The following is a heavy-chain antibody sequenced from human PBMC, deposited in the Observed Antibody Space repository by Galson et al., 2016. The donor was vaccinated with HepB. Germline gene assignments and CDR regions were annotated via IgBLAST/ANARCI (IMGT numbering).Heavy chain of an antibody. CDR3: ARQGGPGWFAP. Sequence: SLRLSCAASGFTFTNYAMNWVRQAPGKGLELVSAISETGGTTNHADSVKGRFTISRDNSNNTVYLQMNSLRAEDTAVYYCARQGGPGWFAPWGQGTLVTVSS. D-gene: IGHD3-16*01. CDR2: ISETGGTT. CDR1: GFTFTNYA. V-gene: IGHV3-23*01. J-gene: IGHJ5*02.